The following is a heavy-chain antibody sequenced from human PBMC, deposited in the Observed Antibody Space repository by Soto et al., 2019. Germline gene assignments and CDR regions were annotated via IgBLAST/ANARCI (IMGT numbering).Heavy chain of an antibody. V-gene: IGHV4-30-4*02. Sequence: LSLTCSVSGGSISSGYYYWSWIRQPPGKGLEWIGNIYYSGNTYYNPSLQSPLIISIDTSKNKFSLEVGSVTAADTAVYYCDSASLDGMDVWGQGTTVTVSS. CDR1: GGSISSGYYY. CDR3: DSASLDGMDV. CDR2: IYYSGNT. D-gene: IGHD3-16*01. J-gene: IGHJ6*02.